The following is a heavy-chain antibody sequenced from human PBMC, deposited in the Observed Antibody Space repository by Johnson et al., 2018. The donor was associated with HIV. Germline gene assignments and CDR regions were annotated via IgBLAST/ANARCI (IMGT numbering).Heavy chain of an antibody. CDR3: AREGGGSNEDDAFDI. CDR2: VGPAADT. V-gene: IGHV3-13*01. D-gene: IGHD1-26*01. Sequence: VQLVESGGDLVQPGGSLRLSCSASGFTVSSNYMSWVRQAPGKGLEWASPVGPAADTYYPGYVTGRFTVSRENAKNPLYLQMNSLRVKDTSLYYCAREGGGSNEDDAFDIWGQGTMITVSS. CDR1: GFTVSSNY. J-gene: IGHJ3*02.